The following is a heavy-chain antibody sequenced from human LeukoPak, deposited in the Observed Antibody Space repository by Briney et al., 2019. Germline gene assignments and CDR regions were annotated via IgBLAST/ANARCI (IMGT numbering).Heavy chain of an antibody. J-gene: IGHJ4*02. CDR2: IRSKANSYAT. D-gene: IGHD3-10*01. CDR3: TRQGGYYGSGSYYNPIDY. CDR1: GFTFSGSA. V-gene: IGHV3-73*01. Sequence: GGSLRLSCAASGFTFSGSAMHWVRQASGKGLEWVGRIRSKANSYATAYAASVKGRFTISRDDSKNTAYLQMNSLKTEDTAVYYCTRQGGYYGSGSYYNPIDYWGQGTLVTVSS.